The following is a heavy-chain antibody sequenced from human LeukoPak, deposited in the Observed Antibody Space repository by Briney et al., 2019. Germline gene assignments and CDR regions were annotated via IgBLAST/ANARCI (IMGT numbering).Heavy chain of an antibody. Sequence: SETLSLTCAVYGGSFSGYYWSWIRQPPGKGLEWIGEINHSGSTNYDPSLKSRVTISVDTSKNQFSLKLSSVTAADTAVYYCARGLSPRINMVRGVRPPFRGVFDYWGQRTLVTVSS. CDR1: GGSFSGYY. V-gene: IGHV4-34*01. D-gene: IGHD3-10*01. J-gene: IGHJ4*02. CDR2: INHSGST. CDR3: ARGLSPRINMVRGVRPPFRGVFDY.